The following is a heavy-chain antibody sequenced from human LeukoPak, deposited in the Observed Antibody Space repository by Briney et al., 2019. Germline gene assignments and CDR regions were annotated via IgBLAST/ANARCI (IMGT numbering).Heavy chain of an antibody. J-gene: IGHJ4*02. Sequence: PSETLSLTCAVYGGSFSGYYWSWIRQPPGKGLEWIGEINHSGSTNYNPSLKSRVTISVDTSKNHFSLHLSSATAADTAVYYCARQQIYVDTGMIDYFDYWGQGILVTVSS. CDR2: INHSGST. V-gene: IGHV4-34*01. D-gene: IGHD5-18*01. CDR1: GGSFSGYY. CDR3: ARQQIYVDTGMIDYFDY.